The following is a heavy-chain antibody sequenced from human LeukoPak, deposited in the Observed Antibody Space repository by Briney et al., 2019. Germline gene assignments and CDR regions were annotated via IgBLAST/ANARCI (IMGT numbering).Heavy chain of an antibody. J-gene: IGHJ4*02. Sequence: GGSLRLSCAASGFTFSSYAKSWVRQAPGKGLEWVSDISAGGGTTYYADSVKGRFTISRDNSKNTLHLQMNSLRVEDTAVYYCAKVPYESGAYYYFDYWGQGTLVTVSS. CDR3: AKVPYESGAYYYFDY. CDR1: GFTFSSYA. V-gene: IGHV3-23*01. CDR2: ISAGGGTT. D-gene: IGHD3-22*01.